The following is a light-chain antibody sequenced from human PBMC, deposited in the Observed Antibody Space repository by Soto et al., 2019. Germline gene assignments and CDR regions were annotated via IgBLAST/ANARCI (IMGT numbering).Light chain of an antibody. Sequence: QSVLTQPPSVPGAPGQRVTISCTGSSSNIGADYDVHWYQHLPGRAPKLLIYGTTNRPSGVPDRFSGSRSGTSASLAITGLQDEDEADYYCQSYDNSMSGYVFGTGTKVIVL. CDR2: GTT. CDR1: SSNIGADYD. CDR3: QSYDNSMSGYV. J-gene: IGLJ1*01. V-gene: IGLV1-40*01.